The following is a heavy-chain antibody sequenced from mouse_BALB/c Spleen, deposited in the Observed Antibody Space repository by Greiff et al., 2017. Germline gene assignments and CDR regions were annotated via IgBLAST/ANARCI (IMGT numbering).Heavy chain of an antibody. CDR2: ISYSGST. CDR1: GDSITSGY. V-gene: IGHV3-8*02. Sequence: EVKLVESGPSLVKPSQTLSLTCSVTGDSITSGYWNWIRKFPGNKLEYMGYISYSGSTYYNPSLKSRISITRDTSKNQYYLQLNSVTTEDTATYYCARYDFIYYYCSSDYYAMDYWGQGTSVTVSS. D-gene: IGHD1-1*01. J-gene: IGHJ4*01. CDR3: ARYDFIYYYCSSDYYAMDY.